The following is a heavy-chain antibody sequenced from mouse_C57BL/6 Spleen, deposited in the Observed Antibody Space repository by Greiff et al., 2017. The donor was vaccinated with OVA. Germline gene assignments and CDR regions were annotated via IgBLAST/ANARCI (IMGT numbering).Heavy chain of an antibody. CDR2: FYPGSGSI. J-gene: IGHJ2*01. Sequence: QVQLQQSGAELVKPGASVKLSCKASGYTFTEYTIHWVKQRSGQGLEWIGWFYPGSGSIKYNEKFKDKATLTADKSSSTVYMELSRVTSENSAVYFCARHGGGPYDHDWSYFDYWGQGTTLTVSS. V-gene: IGHV1-62-2*01. D-gene: IGHD2-4*01. CDR1: GYTFTEYT. CDR3: ARHGGGPYDHDWSYFDY.